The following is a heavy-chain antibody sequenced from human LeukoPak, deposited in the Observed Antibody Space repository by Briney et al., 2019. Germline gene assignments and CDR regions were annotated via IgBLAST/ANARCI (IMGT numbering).Heavy chain of an antibody. CDR3: ATLPAATPNWFDP. V-gene: IGHV4-34*01. CDR1: GVSFSGYY. CDR2: INHSGST. D-gene: IGHD2-2*01. Sequence: SETLSLTCAVYGVSFSGYYWSWIRQPPGKGLEWIGEINHSGSTNYNPSLKSRVTISVDTSKTQFSLKLSSVTAADTAVYYCATLPAATPNWFDPWGQGTLVTVSS. J-gene: IGHJ5*02.